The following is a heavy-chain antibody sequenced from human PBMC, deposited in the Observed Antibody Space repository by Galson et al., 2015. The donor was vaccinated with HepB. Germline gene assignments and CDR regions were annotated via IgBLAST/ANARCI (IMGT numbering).Heavy chain of an antibody. CDR1: GFTFSNYW. Sequence: SLRLSCAASGFTFSNYWMTWVRQAPGKGLEWVANIKQDETEKYYVDSVKGRFTISRDNAKNSLYLQMNSLRAEDTAVYYCARTPDSSGWYGYFGYWGQGTLVTVSS. CDR3: ARTPDSSGWYGYFGY. V-gene: IGHV3-7*03. CDR2: IKQDETEK. D-gene: IGHD6-19*01. J-gene: IGHJ4*02.